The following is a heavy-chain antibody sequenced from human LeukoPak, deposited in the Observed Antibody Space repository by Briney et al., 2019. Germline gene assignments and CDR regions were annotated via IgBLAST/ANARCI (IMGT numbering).Heavy chain of an antibody. Sequence: ASVKVSCKASGYTFTSYDIIWVRQASGQGLEWMGWMNPNSGHTGYAQKFQGRVTMTRTTSISTAYMELTSLTSEDSAVYYCARSIVGVRKRNDYWGQGPLVTVSS. D-gene: IGHD1-26*01. CDR3: ARSIVGVRKRNDY. J-gene: IGHJ4*02. CDR1: GYTFTSYD. V-gene: IGHV1-8*01. CDR2: MNPNSGHT.